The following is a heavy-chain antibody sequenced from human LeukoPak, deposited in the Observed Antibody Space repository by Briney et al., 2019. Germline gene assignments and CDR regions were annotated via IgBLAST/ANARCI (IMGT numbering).Heavy chain of an antibody. CDR3: ATKSTGYSSSWYPSGYYYYMDV. CDR1: GYTLTELS. Sequence: ASVKVSCKVSGYTLTELSMHWVRQAPGKGLEWMGGFDPEDGETIYAQKFQGRVTMTEDTSTDTAYRELSSLRSEDTAVYYCATKSTGYSSSWYPSGYYYYMDVWGKGTTVTVSS. V-gene: IGHV1-24*01. CDR2: FDPEDGET. D-gene: IGHD6-13*01. J-gene: IGHJ6*03.